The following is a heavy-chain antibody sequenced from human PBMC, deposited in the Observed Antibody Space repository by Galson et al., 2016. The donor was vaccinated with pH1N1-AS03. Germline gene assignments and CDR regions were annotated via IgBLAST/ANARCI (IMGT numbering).Heavy chain of an antibody. CDR2: IIIGRGLPP. D-gene: IGHD1-26*01. Sequence: SETLSLTCTVSRGSFGGAYWTWIRQPPGKGLEWIGEIIIGRGLPPTYTPSLKRRVTISIDTSRGELSLKLRSVTAADTAVYYCARDLGELLGWFDPWGQGTLVTVSS. V-gene: IGHV4-34*12. CDR3: ARDLGELLGWFDP. J-gene: IGHJ5*02. CDR1: RGSFGGAY.